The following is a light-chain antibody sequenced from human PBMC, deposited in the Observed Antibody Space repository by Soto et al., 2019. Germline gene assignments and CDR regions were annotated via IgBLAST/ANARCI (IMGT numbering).Light chain of an antibody. V-gene: IGKV3-11*01. CDR1: QSVITY. CDR2: DAS. Sequence: EIVLTQSPSTLSLSPGERATLSWRASQSVITYLAWFQQKPGQAPSLLIYDASYRATGIPARFSGSGSGTEFTLTINSLQSEDSAVYYCQQHNQWPITFGQGTRLEIK. CDR3: QQHNQWPIT. J-gene: IGKJ5*01.